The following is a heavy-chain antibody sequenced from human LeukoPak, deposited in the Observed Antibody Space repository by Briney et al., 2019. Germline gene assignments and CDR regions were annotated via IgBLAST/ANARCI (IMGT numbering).Heavy chain of an antibody. J-gene: IGHJ4*02. Sequence: SETLSLTCTVSGGSISSYYWSWIRQPPGKGLEWIGYIYYSGSTNYNPSLKSRVTISVDTSKNQFSLKLSSVTAAGTAVYYCARGGTSYYDFWSGYYTSYFDYWGQGTLVTVSS. V-gene: IGHV4-59*01. CDR3: ARGGTSYYDFWSGYYTSYFDY. CDR2: IYYSGST. D-gene: IGHD3-3*01. CDR1: GGSISSYY.